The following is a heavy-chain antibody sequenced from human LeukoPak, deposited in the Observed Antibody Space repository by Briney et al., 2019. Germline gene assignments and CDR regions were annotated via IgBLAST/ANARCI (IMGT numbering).Heavy chain of an antibody. CDR2: IYTSGST. CDR1: GGSISSYY. CDR3: ARVEHEYSSSNWFDP. D-gene: IGHD6-6*01. Sequence: SETLSLTCTVSGGSISSYYWSWIRQPPGKGLEWIGYIYTSGSTNYNPSLKGRVTISVDTSKNQFSLKLSSVTAADTAVYYCARVEHEYSSSNWFDPWGQGTLVTVSS. J-gene: IGHJ5*02. V-gene: IGHV4-4*09.